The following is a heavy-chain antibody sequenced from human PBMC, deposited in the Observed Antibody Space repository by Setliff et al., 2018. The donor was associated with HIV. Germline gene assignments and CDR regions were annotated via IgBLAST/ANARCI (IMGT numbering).Heavy chain of an antibody. CDR3: ARRMEMTPIGY. CDR2: INTVTGNP. V-gene: IGHV7-4-1*02. D-gene: IGHD2-15*01. CDR1: GYTFNSYG. Sequence: GASVKVSCKASGYTFNSYGINWVQQAPGQGLEWMGWINTVTGNPTYAQGFTGRFVFSLDTSVSTAYLQISSLKAEDSAVYYCARRMEMTPIGYWGQGTLVTVSS. J-gene: IGHJ4*02.